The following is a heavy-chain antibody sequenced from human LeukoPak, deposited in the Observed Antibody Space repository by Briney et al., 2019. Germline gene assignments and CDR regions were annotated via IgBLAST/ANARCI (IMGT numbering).Heavy chain of an antibody. CDR3: ARDFWSALLFDP. Sequence: GRSLRLSCAASGFTFSSYGMHWVRQAPGKGLEWVSSISSSSSYIYYADTVKGRFTISRDNAKNSLYLQMNSLRAEDTAVYYCARDFWSALLFDPWGQGTLVTVSS. V-gene: IGHV3-21*01. CDR1: GFTFSSYG. CDR2: ISSSSSYI. J-gene: IGHJ5*02. D-gene: IGHD3-3*01.